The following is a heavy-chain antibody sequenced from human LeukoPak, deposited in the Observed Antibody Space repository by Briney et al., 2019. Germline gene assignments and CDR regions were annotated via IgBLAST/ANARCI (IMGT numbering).Heavy chain of an antibody. Sequence: GGSLRLSCAASGFTFSSFIMNWVRQAPGKGLEWVSYISSSGSTIYYADSVKGRFTISRDNAKNSLYLQMNSLRAEDTAVYYCARVLRYYDSYWGQGTLVTVSS. CDR2: ISSSGSTI. V-gene: IGHV3-48*04. D-gene: IGHD3-22*01. CDR3: ARVLRYYDSY. J-gene: IGHJ4*02. CDR1: GFTFSSFI.